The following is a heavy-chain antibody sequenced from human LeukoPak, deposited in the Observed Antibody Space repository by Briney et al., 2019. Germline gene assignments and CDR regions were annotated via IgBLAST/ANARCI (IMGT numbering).Heavy chain of an antibody. CDR2: IYHSGST. CDR1: GGSISSYY. V-gene: IGHV4-38-2*02. J-gene: IGHJ4*02. D-gene: IGHD1-26*01. CDR3: ARVRSGSYFLPYYFDY. Sequence: PSETLSLTCTVSGGSISSYYCSWIRQPPGKGLEWIGSIYHSGSTYYNPSLKSRVTISVDTSKNQFSLKLSSVTAADTAVYYCARVRSGSYFLPYYFDYWGQGTLVTVSS.